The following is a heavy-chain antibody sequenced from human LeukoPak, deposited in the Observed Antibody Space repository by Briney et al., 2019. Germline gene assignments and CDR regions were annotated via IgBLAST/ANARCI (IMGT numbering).Heavy chain of an antibody. CDR3: AAEWSSGWYSSDY. J-gene: IGHJ4*02. V-gene: IGHV1-69*04. D-gene: IGHD6-19*01. CDR2: IIPILGIA. Sequence: ASVKVSCKASGGTFSSYAISWVRQAPGQGLEWMGRIIPILGIANYAQKSQGRVTITADKSTSTAYMELSSLRSEDTAVYYCAAEWSSGWYSSDYWGQGTLVTVSS. CDR1: GGTFSSYA.